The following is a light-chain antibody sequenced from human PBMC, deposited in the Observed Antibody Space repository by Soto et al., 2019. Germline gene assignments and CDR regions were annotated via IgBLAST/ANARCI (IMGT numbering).Light chain of an antibody. CDR2: SNN. J-gene: IGLJ2*01. CDR1: SSNIGSNT. CDR3: AAWDDSLNVVV. Sequence: QPVLTQPPSTSGTPGQRVTVSCSGSSSNIGSNTVNWYQQLPGTAPKLLIDSNNQRPSGVPDRFSGSKSGTSASLAISGLQSEDEAVYYCAAWDDSLNVVVFGGGTKLTVL. V-gene: IGLV1-44*01.